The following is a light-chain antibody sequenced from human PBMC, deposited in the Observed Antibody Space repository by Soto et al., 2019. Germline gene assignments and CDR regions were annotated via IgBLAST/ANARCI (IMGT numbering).Light chain of an antibody. Sequence: QAVVTQPASVSGSPGQSITISCTGTSSDVGGHNYVSWYQQHPGKAPKLMIYEVSNRPSGVSNRFSGSKSGNTASLTISGLQAEDEADYYCSSYTTSTTLAYVFGTGTKVTVL. CDR2: EVS. J-gene: IGLJ1*01. V-gene: IGLV2-14*01. CDR3: SSYTTSTTLAYV. CDR1: SSDVGGHNY.